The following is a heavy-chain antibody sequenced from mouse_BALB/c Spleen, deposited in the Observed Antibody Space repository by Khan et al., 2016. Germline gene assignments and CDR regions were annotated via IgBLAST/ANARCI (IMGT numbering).Heavy chain of an antibody. J-gene: IGHJ2*01. CDR2: ISSGSSAI. V-gene: IGHV5-17*02. Sequence: EVELGESGGGLVQPGGSRKLSCAASGFTFSSFGMHWVRQAPEKGLEWVAFISSGSSAIYYADTVKGGFTISRDNPKNTLFLQMTSLRSEDTAMYYCGRGDYWGQGTTLTVSS. CDR3: GRGDY. CDR1: GFTFSSFG.